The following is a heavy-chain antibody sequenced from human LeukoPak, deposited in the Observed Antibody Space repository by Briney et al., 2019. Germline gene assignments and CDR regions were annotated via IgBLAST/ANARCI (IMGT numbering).Heavy chain of an antibody. D-gene: IGHD3-22*01. V-gene: IGHV3-7*01. CDR1: GFTFSSYW. Sequence: GGSVRLSCAASGFTFSSYWMSWFRQAPGKGLEWVANIKKDGSEKYYVDSVKGRFTISRDNAKNSLYLQMNSLRAEDTAVYYCARDLYRIVVVPHYFDYWGQGTLVTVSS. CDR3: ARDLYRIVVVPHYFDY. J-gene: IGHJ4*02. CDR2: IKKDGSEK.